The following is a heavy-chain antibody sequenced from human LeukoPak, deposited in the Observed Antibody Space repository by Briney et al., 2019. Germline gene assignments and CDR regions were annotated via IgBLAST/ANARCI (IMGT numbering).Heavy chain of an antibody. Sequence: ASVKVSCKAFGYTFTDYYIHRVRQAPGQGLEWMGWINPNSGGTNYARKFQGRVTLTRDTSISTAYMELSRLKSDDTAVYYCARRIKRTAAFDIWGQGTMVTVSS. J-gene: IGHJ3*02. CDR1: GYTFTDYY. CDR2: INPNSGGT. D-gene: IGHD1-1*01. CDR3: ARRIKRTAAFDI. V-gene: IGHV1-2*02.